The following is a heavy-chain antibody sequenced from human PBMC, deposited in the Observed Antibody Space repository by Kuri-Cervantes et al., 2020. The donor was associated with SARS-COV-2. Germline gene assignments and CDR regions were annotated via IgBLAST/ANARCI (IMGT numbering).Heavy chain of an antibody. CDR2: IYHSGST. CDR1: GYSISSGYY. J-gene: IGHJ4*02. V-gene: IGHV4-38-2*02. Sequence: SETLSLTCTVSGYSISSGYYWGWIRQPPGKGLEWIGSIYHSGSTYYNPSLKSRVTISVDTSKNQFSLKLSSVTAADTALYYCTRHDYWGQGTLVTVSS. CDR3: TRHDY.